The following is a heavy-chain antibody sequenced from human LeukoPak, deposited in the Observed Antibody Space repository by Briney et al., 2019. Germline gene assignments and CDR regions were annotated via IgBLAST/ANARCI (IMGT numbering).Heavy chain of an antibody. D-gene: IGHD3-10*01. Sequence: PGGSLRLSCAASVSTSSSYWMHWVRQAPGKGLVWVSRINSDGSSTSYADSVKGRFTISRDNAKNTLYLQMNSLIAEDTAVYYRARDLRGPNFRPFACWGQGTLVTVSS. V-gene: IGHV3-74*01. CDR1: VSTSSSYW. CDR2: INSDGSST. J-gene: IGHJ4*02. CDR3: ARDLRGPNFRPFAC.